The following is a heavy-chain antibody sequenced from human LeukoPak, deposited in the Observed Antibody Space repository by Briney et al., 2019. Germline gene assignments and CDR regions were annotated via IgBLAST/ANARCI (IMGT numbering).Heavy chain of an antibody. CDR3: AKVSVENAFDI. D-gene: IGHD1-1*01. CDR1: GFTFSSYG. V-gene: IGHV3-30*02. CDR2: IRYDGNNK. J-gene: IGHJ3*02. Sequence: GGSLRLSCAASGFTFSSYGMYWVRQAPGKGLEWVAFIRYDGNNKYYGDSVKGRFTISRDNSKNTLYLEMKSLRAEDTAVYHCAKVSVENAFDIWGQGTMVTVSS.